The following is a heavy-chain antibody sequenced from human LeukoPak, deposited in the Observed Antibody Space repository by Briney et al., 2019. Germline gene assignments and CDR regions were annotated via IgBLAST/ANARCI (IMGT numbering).Heavy chain of an antibody. Sequence: GGSLRLSCAASGFTFDDYGMSWVRQAPGKGLEWVSGINWNGGSTGYADSVKGRFTISRDNAKNPLYLQMNSLRAEDMALYYCARVQRDDAFDIWGQGTMVTVSS. V-gene: IGHV3-20*04. CDR1: GFTFDDYG. CDR2: INWNGGST. J-gene: IGHJ3*02. CDR3: ARVQRDDAFDI.